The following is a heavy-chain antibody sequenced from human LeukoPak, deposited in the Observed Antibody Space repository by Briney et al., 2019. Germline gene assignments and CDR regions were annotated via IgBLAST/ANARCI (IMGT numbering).Heavy chain of an antibody. CDR1: GGSFSNYY. J-gene: IGHJ4*02. Sequence: SETLSLTCTVSGGSFSNYYWNWIRQSPGKGLEWIGYIFYSGGSTNYNPSLKSRVTMSVDTSKNQFSLKLSSVTAADTAVYYCAREDYDYVWGSYPDYWGQGTLVTVSS. CDR3: AREDYDYVWGSYPDY. D-gene: IGHD3-16*02. CDR2: IFYSGGST. V-gene: IGHV4-59*12.